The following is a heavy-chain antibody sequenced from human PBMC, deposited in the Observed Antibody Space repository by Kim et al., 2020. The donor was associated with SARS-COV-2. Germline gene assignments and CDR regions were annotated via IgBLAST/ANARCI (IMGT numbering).Heavy chain of an antibody. D-gene: IGHD2-2*01. Sequence: KGRFTITRDKSKTTLYLQMNSLRAEETAVYYCAKDRRRRVVVPARNWFDPWGQGTLVTVSS. V-gene: IGHV3-30*02. J-gene: IGHJ5*02. CDR3: AKDRRRRVVVPARNWFDP.